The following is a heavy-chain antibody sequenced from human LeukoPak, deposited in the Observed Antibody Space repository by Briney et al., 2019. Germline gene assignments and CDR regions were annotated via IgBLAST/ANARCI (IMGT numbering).Heavy chain of an antibody. D-gene: IGHD3-10*01. Sequence: PGGSLRLSCAASGFTFSSYEMNWVRQAPGKGLEWVSYISSSGSTIYYADSVKGRFTISRDNAKDSLYLQMNSLRADDTAVYYCARSEWFGELLLNYWGQGTLVTVSS. J-gene: IGHJ4*02. V-gene: IGHV3-48*03. CDR1: GFTFSSYE. CDR2: ISSSGSTI. CDR3: ARSEWFGELLLNY.